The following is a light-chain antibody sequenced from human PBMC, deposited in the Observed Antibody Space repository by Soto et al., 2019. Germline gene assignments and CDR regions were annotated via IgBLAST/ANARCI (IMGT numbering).Light chain of an antibody. V-gene: IGLV2-14*01. CDR2: VVS. CDR1: SSDVGGYNY. Sequence: QSALTQPASVSGSPGQSIAISCTGTSSDVGGYNYVSWHQQHPGKAPKVLISVVSNRPSGVSNRFSGSKSGNTASLTISGLQAEDEADYYCSSFTSNYFYVFGPGTKLTVL. CDR3: SSFTSNYFYV. J-gene: IGLJ1*01.